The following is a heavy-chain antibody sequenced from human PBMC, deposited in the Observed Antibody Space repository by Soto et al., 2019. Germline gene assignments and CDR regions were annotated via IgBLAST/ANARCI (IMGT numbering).Heavy chain of an antibody. V-gene: IGHV3-30*18. CDR3: AKVRPVGSNDYGDYEDYYYGMDV. CDR1: GFTFSSYG. D-gene: IGHD4-17*01. Sequence: GSLRLSCAASGFTFSSYGMHWVRQAPGKGLEWVAVISYDGSNKYYADSVKGRFTISRDNSKNTLYLQMNSLRAEDTAVYYCAKVRPVGSNDYGDYEDYYYGMDVWGQGTTVTVSS. CDR2: ISYDGSNK. J-gene: IGHJ6*02.